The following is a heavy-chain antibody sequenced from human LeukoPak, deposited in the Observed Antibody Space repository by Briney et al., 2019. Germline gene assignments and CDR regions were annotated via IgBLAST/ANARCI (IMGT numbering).Heavy chain of an antibody. CDR2: ISSSSSYI. J-gene: IGHJ4*02. CDR1: GFTFSSYS. V-gene: IGHV3-21*01. Sequence: GGSLRLSCAASGFTFSSYSMNWVRQAPGKGLEWVSSISSSSSYIYYADSVKGRFTISRDNAKNSLYLQMNSLRAEDTAVYYCARGGIVVVVADTNFDYWGQGTLVTVSS. CDR3: ARGGIVVVVADTNFDY. D-gene: IGHD2-15*01.